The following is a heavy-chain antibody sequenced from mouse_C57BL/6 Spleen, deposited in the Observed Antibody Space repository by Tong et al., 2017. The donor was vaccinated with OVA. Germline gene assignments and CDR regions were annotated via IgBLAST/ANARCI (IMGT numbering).Heavy chain of an antibody. J-gene: IGHJ3*01. CDR2: INPNYGTT. CDR1: GFNIKDYY. D-gene: IGHD2-4*01. CDR3: ARDDYDGAWFAY. V-gene: IGHV1-39*01. Sequence: EVQLQESGAELVKPGASVKLSCTASGFNIKDYYMHWVKQSNGKSLEWIGVINPNYGTTSYNQKFKGKATLTVDQSSSTAYMQFNSLTSEDSAVYYCARDDYDGAWFAYWGQGTLVTVSA.